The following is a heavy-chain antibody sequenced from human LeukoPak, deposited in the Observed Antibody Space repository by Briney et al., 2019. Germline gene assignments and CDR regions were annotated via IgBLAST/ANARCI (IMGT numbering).Heavy chain of an antibody. CDR3: ANLPYYYDSSGYYSGY. CDR1: GFTFDDYA. J-gene: IGHJ4*02. Sequence: RAGGSLRLSCAASGFTFDDYAMHWVRQAPGKGLEWVSGISWNSGSIGYADSVKGRFTISRDNSKNTLYLQMNSLRAEDTAVYYCANLPYYYDSSGYYSGYWGQGTLVTVSS. D-gene: IGHD3-22*01. CDR2: ISWNSGSI. V-gene: IGHV3-9*01.